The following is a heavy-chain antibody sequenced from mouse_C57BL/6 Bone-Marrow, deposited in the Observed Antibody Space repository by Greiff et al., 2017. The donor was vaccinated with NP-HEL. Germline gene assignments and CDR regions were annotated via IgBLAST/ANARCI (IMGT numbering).Heavy chain of an antibody. V-gene: IGHV14-4*01. D-gene: IGHD2-1*01. CDR1: GFNIKDDY. J-gene: IGHJ2*01. Sequence: EVQLVESGAELVRPGASVKLSCTASGFNIKDDYMHWVKQRPEQGLEWIGWIDPENGDTEYASKFQGKATITADTSSNTAYLQLSSLTSEDTAVYYCTLYSLFDYWGQGTTLTVSS. CDR2: IDPENGDT. CDR3: TLYSLFDY.